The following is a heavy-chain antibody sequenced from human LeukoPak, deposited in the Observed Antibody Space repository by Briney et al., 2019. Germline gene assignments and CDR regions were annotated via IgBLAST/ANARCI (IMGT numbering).Heavy chain of an antibody. J-gene: IGHJ4*02. CDR2: IKSKTDGGTT. CDR1: GLTFSNAW. D-gene: IGHD1-26*01. V-gene: IGHV3-15*01. Sequence: GGSLRLSCAASGLTFSNAWMNWVRQAPGKGLEWVGRIKSKTDGGTTDYAAPVKGRFTISRDDSTNTLFLQMNSLKTEDTALYYCTRIIKSGSFDYWGQGTLVTVSS. CDR3: TRIIKSGSFDY.